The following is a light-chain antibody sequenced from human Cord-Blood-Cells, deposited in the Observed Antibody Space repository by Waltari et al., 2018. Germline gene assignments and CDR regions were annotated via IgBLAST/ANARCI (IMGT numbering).Light chain of an antibody. V-gene: IGLV2-14*01. CDR1: SSDVAGYNY. CDR2: DVS. Sequence: QSALTQPASASGSPGQSLTISCTGTSSDVAGYNYVSWYQQHPGKAPKLMIYDVSKRPSGVSNRFSGSKSGNTASLTISGLQAEDEADYYCSSYTSSSTFGVFGGGTKLTVL. J-gene: IGLJ3*02. CDR3: SSYTSSSTFGV.